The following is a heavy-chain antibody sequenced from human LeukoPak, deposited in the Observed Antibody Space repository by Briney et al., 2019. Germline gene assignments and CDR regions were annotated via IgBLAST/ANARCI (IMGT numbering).Heavy chain of an antibody. V-gene: IGHV3-30*18. CDR2: ISYDGSNK. CDR1: GFTFSSYG. J-gene: IGHJ6*02. Sequence: PGGSLRLSCAASGFTFSSYGMHWVRQAPGKGLEWVAVISYDGSNKYYADSVKGRFTISRDNSKNTLYLQMNSLRAEDTAAYYCAKDYYDSSGYHLGPYYYYGMDVWGQGTTVTVSS. CDR3: AKDYYDSSGYHLGPYYYYGMDV. D-gene: IGHD3-22*01.